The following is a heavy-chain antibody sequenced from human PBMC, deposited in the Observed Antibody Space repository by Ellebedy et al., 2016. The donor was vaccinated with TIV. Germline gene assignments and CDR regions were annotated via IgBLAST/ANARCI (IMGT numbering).Heavy chain of an antibody. V-gene: IGHV1-46*01. D-gene: IGHD4-11*01. Sequence: AASVKVSCKASGYTFTSYYMHWVRQAPGQGLEWMGVIDPSGGSTDCAQKFQGRVTMTSDTSTSTVYMELSSLRSDDTAIYYCVRDLTNPVTGDYWGQGTLVFVSS. CDR2: IDPSGGST. CDR1: GYTFTSYY. CDR3: VRDLTNPVTGDY. J-gene: IGHJ4*02.